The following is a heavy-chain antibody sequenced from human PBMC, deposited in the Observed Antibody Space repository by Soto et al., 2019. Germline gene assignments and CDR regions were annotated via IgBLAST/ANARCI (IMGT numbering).Heavy chain of an antibody. V-gene: IGHV3-66*01. CDR2: IQSGGPT. D-gene: IGHD2-15*01. Sequence: GGSLRLSCAASGFTVSSKYMSWVRQAPGKGLEWVSLIQSGGPTYYADSVKGRFTISRDTSENTVHLQMDSLRAEDTAVYYCARDDVLCDGGRCYGVPLYVWGKGTSVTVSS. CDR3: ARDDVLCDGGRCYGVPLYV. J-gene: IGHJ6*04. CDR1: GFTVSSKY.